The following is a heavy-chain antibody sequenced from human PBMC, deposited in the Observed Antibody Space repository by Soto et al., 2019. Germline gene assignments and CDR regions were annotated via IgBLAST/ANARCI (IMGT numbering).Heavy chain of an antibody. D-gene: IGHD2-15*01. CDR2: IIPIFGTA. Sequence: SVKVSCKASGGTFSSYAISWVRQAPGQGLEWMGGIIPIFGTANYAQKFQGRVTITADESTSTAYMELSSLRSEDTAVYYCARRDPRYCSGGSCYNFSYYYGMDVWGQGTTVTVSS. CDR1: GGTFSSYA. V-gene: IGHV1-69*13. J-gene: IGHJ6*02. CDR3: ARRDPRYCSGGSCYNFSYYYGMDV.